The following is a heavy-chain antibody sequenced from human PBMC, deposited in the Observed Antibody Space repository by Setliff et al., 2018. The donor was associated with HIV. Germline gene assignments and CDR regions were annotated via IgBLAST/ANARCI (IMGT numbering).Heavy chain of an antibody. CDR1: GYTFTGYY. CDR2: INPKSGGT. V-gene: IGHV1-2*02. Sequence: ASVKVSCKASGYTFTGYYIHWMRQAPGQGPEWMAWINPKSGGTVYVQKFQGRVTMTRDTSITTAYMELTRLTSDDTAVYYCARGSSWYAPFDYWGRGTLVTVSS. J-gene: IGHJ4*02. D-gene: IGHD6-13*01. CDR3: ARGSSWYAPFDY.